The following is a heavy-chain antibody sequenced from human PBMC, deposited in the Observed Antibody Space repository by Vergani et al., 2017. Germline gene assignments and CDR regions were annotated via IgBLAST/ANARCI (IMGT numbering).Heavy chain of an antibody. J-gene: IGHJ4*02. CDR3: ARNPVGATGRSPDY. V-gene: IGHV4-59*05. D-gene: IGHD1-26*01. CDR1: GGSISSYY. Sequence: QVQLQESGPGLVKPSETLSLTCTVSGGSISSYYWSWIRQPPGKGLQWIGSIYYSGSTYYNPSLKSRVTISVDTSKNQFSLKLSSVTGADAAVYYCARNPVGATGRSPDYWGQGTLVTVSS. CDR2: IYYSGST.